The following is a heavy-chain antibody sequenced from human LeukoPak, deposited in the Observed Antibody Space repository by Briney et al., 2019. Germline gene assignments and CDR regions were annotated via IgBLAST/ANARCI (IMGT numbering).Heavy chain of an antibody. CDR2: ISTSSSYI. V-gene: IGHV3-21*01. CDR1: GFTFSSYD. J-gene: IGHJ4*02. CDR3: AKRGWELLTGGYFDY. D-gene: IGHD1-26*01. Sequence: PGGSLRLSCAASGFTFSSYDMHWVRQATGKGLEWVSSISTSSSYIYYADSVKGRFTISRDNAKKSLYLQMNSLRAEDTAVYYCAKRGWELLTGGYFDYWGQGTLVTVSS.